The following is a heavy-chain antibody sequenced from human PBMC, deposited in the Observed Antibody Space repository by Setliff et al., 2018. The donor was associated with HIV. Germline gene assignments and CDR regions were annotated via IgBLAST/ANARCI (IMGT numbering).Heavy chain of an antibody. D-gene: IGHD4-4*01. Sequence: GASVKVSCKASGGTFSSYAISWVRQAPGQGLEWMGRIIPMFGTANYAQKFQGRVTITADKSTSTAYLELSSLRSEDTAVYYCAAARLLNDYRDPGAYYLDFWGQGTLVTVSS. J-gene: IGHJ4*02. CDR1: GGTFSSYA. CDR3: AAARLLNDYRDPGAYYLDF. V-gene: IGHV1-69*06. CDR2: IIPMFGTA.